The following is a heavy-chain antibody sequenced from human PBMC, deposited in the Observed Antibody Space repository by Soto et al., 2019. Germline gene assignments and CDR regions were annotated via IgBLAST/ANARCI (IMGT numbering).Heavy chain of an antibody. CDR3: PLAVAGYYFDY. CDR1: GFTFSSYG. J-gene: IGHJ4*02. V-gene: IGHV3-30*03. CDR2: ISYDGSNK. D-gene: IGHD6-19*01. Sequence: GGSLRLSCAASGFTFSSYGMHWVRQAPGKGLEWVAVISYDGSNKYYADSVKGRFTISRDNSKNTLYLQMNSLRAEDTAVYYCPLAVAGYYFDYWGQGTLVTVSS.